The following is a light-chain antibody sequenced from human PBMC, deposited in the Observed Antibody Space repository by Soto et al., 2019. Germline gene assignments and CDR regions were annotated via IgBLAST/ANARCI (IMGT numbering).Light chain of an antibody. Sequence: QSVLTPPPSASGTPGQSVTISCSGSSSNIVSNYVYWYQQLPGTAPKLLIYRNHQRPSGVPDRFSGSKSGTSASLAISGLGSEDEADYYCAAWDDSLSGVVFGGGTQLTVL. J-gene: IGLJ7*01. CDR1: SSNIVSNY. V-gene: IGLV1-47*01. CDR2: RNH. CDR3: AAWDDSLSGVV.